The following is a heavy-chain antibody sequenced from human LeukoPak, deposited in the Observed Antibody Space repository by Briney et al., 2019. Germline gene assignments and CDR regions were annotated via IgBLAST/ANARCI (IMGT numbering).Heavy chain of an antibody. CDR3: ARRSYSASYNDY. D-gene: IGHD1-26*01. CDR2: IFPGDSDT. J-gene: IGHJ4*02. Sequence: GGSLKISCKGSGYSFSTYWIGWVRHMPGKGREWMGIIFPGDSDTSYSPSFQGQVTISADKSISTAYLQWSSLKASDTAMYYCARRSYSASYNDYWGQGTLVTVSS. V-gene: IGHV5-51*01. CDR1: GYSFSTYW.